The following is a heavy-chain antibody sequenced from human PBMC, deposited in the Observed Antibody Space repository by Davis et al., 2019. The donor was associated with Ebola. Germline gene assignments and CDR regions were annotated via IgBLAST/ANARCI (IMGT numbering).Heavy chain of an antibody. CDR2: IKSKTYGGTT. J-gene: IGHJ6*02. CDR1: GFTFADDA. V-gene: IGHV3-49*04. CDR3: ARVGMAKYYYYYGMDV. Sequence: PGGSLRLSCSASGFTFADDAMTWVRQAPGKGLEWVGFIKSKTYGGTTEYAASVKGRFTISRDDSKTIAYLQMSSLKTEDTALYYCARVGMAKYYYYYGMDVWGQGTPVTVSS. D-gene: IGHD5-24*01.